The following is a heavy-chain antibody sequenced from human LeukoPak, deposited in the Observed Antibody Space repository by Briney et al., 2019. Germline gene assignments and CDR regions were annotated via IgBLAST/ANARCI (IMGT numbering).Heavy chain of an antibody. J-gene: IGHJ6*02. V-gene: IGHV1-69*13. CDR3: AREQWLVASDYYYGMDV. CDR2: IIPIFGTA. Sequence: SVKVSCKASGGTFSSYAISWVRQAPGQGLEWMGGIIPIFGTANYAQKFQDRVTITADESTSTAYMELSSLRSEDTAVYYCAREQWLVASDYYYGMDVWGQGTTVTVSS. D-gene: IGHD6-19*01. CDR1: GGTFSSYA.